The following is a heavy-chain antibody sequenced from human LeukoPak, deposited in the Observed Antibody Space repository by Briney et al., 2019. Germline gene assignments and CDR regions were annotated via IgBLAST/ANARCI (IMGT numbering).Heavy chain of an antibody. Sequence: GGSLRLSCATSGFSFSNSWMSWGRQAPGKGLEWVANIKEDVSERYYLDSVEGRFAISRDNAKNSLYLQMNSMRAEDTAVYYCATAGDLNWFDPRGQGTLVIVSS. V-gene: IGHV3-7*01. J-gene: IGHJ5*02. D-gene: IGHD1-14*01. CDR1: GFSFSNSW. CDR3: ATAGDLNWFDP. CDR2: IKEDVSER.